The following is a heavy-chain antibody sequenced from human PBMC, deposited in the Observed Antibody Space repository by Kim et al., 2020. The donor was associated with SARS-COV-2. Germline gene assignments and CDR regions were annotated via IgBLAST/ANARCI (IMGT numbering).Heavy chain of an antibody. D-gene: IGHD6-19*01. CDR1: GFTFSSYG. V-gene: IGHV3-30*18. J-gene: IGHJ4*02. CDR3: AKDWVAYSSGWQPY. CDR2: ISYDGSNK. Sequence: GGSLRLSCAASGFTFSSYGMHWVRQAPGKGLEWVAVISYDGSNKYYADSVKGRFTISRDNSKNTLYLQMNSLRAEDTAVYYCAKDWVAYSSGWQPYWGQG.